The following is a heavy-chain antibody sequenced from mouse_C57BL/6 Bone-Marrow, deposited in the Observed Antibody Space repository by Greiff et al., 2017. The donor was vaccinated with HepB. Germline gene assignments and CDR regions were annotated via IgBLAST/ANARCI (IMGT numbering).Heavy chain of an antibody. V-gene: IGHV10-1*01. J-gene: IGHJ3*01. D-gene: IGHD1-1*01. CDR3: VRHDTTVVPY. CDR2: IRSKSNNYAT. Sequence: EVKVEESGGGLVQPKGSLKLSCAASGFSFNTYAMNWVRQAPGKGLEWVARIRSKSNNYATYYADSVKDRFTISRDDSESMLYLQMNNLKTEDTAMYYCVRHDTTVVPYWGQGTLVTVSA. CDR1: GFSFNTYA.